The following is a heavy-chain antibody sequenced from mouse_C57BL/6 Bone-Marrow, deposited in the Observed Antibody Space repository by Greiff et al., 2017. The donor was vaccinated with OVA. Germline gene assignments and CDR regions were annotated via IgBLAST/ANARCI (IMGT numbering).Heavy chain of an antibody. CDR1: GYTFTSYG. Sequence: VQLQQSGAELARPGASVKLSCKASGYTFTSYGISWVKQRTGQGLEWIGEIYPRSGNTYYNEKFKGKATLTADKSSSTAYMELRSLTSEDSAVSFCARRGVSKYYFDYWGQGTTRTVSS. J-gene: IGHJ2*01. V-gene: IGHV1-81*01. CDR3: ARRGVSKYYFDY. CDR2: IYPRSGNT.